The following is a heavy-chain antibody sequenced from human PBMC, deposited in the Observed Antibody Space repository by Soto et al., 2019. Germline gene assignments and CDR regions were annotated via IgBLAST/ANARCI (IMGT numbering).Heavy chain of an antibody. J-gene: IGHJ4*02. CDR3: AKNQERELPRVIDF. CDR2: MSGRSSTT. V-gene: IGHV3-23*01. CDR1: GLTFSNYA. D-gene: IGHD1-7*01. Sequence: GGSLRLSCATSGLTFSNYAMSWVRQAPGGGLEWVSSMSGRSSTTYYADSVRGRFTISRDRSKNTLYLQMSSLRAEDTALYYCAKNQERELPRVIDFWGQGTLVTVSS.